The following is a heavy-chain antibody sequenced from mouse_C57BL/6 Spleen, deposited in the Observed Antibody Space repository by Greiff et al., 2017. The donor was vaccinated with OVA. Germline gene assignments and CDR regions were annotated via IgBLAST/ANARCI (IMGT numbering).Heavy chain of an antibody. D-gene: IGHD2-4*01. CDR2: IYPRSGNT. CDR1: GYTFTSYG. CDR3: ARGGIYYDYDEDAY. J-gene: IGHJ3*01. V-gene: IGHV1-81*01. Sequence: SGAELARPGASVKLSCKASGYTFTSYGISWVKQRTGQGLEWIGEIYPRSGNTYYNEKFKGKATLTADKSSSTAYMELRSLTSEDSAVYFCARGGIYYDYDEDAYWGQGTLVTVSA.